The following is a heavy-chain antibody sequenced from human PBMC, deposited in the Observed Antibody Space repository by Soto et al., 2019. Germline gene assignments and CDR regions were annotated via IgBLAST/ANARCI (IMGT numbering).Heavy chain of an antibody. CDR1: GGTFSSYR. Sequence: ASVKVSCKASGGTFSSYRINWVRQAHGQGLEWVGGIVPIYRTADYAQKFQGRVTITADESARTSYMELRSLKSQDTAVYYCVRDSGAKLSRSWGQGTMVTVSS. CDR2: IVPIYRTA. J-gene: IGHJ4*02. V-gene: IGHV1-69*13. D-gene: IGHD6-13*01. CDR3: VRDSGAKLSRS.